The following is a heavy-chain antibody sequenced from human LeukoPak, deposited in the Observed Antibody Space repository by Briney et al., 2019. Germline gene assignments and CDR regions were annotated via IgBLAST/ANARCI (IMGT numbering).Heavy chain of an antibody. CDR2: ISGSGGST. CDR1: GFTFSSYA. V-gene: IGHV3-23*01. J-gene: IGHJ4*02. Sequence: GGSLRLSCAASGFTFSSYAMSWVRQAPGKGPEWVSAISGSGGSTYYADSVKGRFTISRDNSKNTLYLQMNSLRAEDTAVYYCAKDRESCSSSWLDYWGQGTLVTVSS. D-gene: IGHD6-13*01. CDR3: AKDRESCSSSWLDY.